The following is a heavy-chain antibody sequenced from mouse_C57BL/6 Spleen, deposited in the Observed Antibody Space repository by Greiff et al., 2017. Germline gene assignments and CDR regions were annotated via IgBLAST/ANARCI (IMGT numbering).Heavy chain of an antibody. J-gene: IGHJ1*03. CDR1: GFTFSSYA. CDR3: TRSLLGRVPYGYFDV. CDR2: ISSGGDYI. D-gene: IGHD4-1*01. Sequence: EVTLVESGAGLVKPGGSLKLSCAASGFTFSSYAMSWVRQTPEKRLEWVAYISSGGDYIYYADTVKGRFTISRDTARNTLYLQMSSLKSEDTAMYYWTRSLLGRVPYGYFDVGGTGTTVTVSS. V-gene: IGHV5-9-1*02.